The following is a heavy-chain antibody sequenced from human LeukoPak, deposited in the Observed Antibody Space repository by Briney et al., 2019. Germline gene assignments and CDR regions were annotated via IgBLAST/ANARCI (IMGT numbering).Heavy chain of an antibody. D-gene: IGHD3-22*01. CDR1: GYNFNSHD. CDR3: ARDFIPDSSGY. Sequence: ASVKVSCKASGYNFNSHDIIWVRQATGQGLEWMGWLNPHSGNTGYAQKFQGRVNMTRNASKATAYMELSSLRSDDTAVYYCARDFIPDSSGYWGQGTLVTVSS. V-gene: IGHV1-8*01. CDR2: LNPHSGNT. J-gene: IGHJ4*02.